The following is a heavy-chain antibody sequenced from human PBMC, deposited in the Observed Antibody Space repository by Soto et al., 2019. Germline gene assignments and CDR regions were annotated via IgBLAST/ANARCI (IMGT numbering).Heavy chain of an antibody. CDR1: GFTFSSYA. Sequence: GGSLRLSCAASGFTFSSYAMSWVRQAPGKGLEWVSAISGSGGSTYYADSVKGRFTISRDNSKNTLYLQMNSLRAEDTAVYYCAKDIWETAAKAPDYYYYMDVWGKGTTVTVS. CDR3: AKDIWETAAKAPDYYYYMDV. CDR2: ISGSGGST. J-gene: IGHJ6*03. D-gene: IGHD2-2*01. V-gene: IGHV3-23*01.